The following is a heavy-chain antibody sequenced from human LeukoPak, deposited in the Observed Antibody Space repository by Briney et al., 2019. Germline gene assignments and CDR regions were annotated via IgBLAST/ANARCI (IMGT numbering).Heavy chain of an antibody. D-gene: IGHD4-17*01. CDR1: GFTFSSYW. Sequence: SGGSLRLSCAASGFTFSSYWMQWVRQPPGKGLVWVSRIRIDGSEVSYADSVQGRFTISRDNAKNTVYLQMNSLRDDDTAVYYCAREGPTVTTPMDVWGKGTTVTVSS. CDR2: IRIDGSEV. V-gene: IGHV3-74*01. J-gene: IGHJ6*04. CDR3: AREGPTVTTPMDV.